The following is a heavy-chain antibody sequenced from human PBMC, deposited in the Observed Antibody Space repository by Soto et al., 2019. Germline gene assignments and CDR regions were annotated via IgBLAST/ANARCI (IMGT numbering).Heavy chain of an antibody. D-gene: IGHD1-26*01. CDR1: GFTFSSYA. CDR2: ISGSGGST. J-gene: IGHJ4*02. Sequence: GGSLRLSCAASGFTFSSYAMSWVRQAPGKGLEWVSAISGSGGSTYYADSVKGRFTISRDNSKNTLYLQMNSLRAEDTAVYYCAKDGARDFNSGSPPFDYWGQGTLVTVSS. V-gene: IGHV3-23*01. CDR3: AKDGARDFNSGSPPFDY.